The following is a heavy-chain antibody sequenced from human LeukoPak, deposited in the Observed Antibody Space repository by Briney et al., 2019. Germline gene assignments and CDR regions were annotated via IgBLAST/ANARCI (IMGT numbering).Heavy chain of an antibody. Sequence: PGGSLRLSCAPSGFTFNTYAMSWVRQAPGKGLEWVSAISGSGGSTYYADSVKGRFTISRDNSKNMLYLQMNSLRAEDTAVYYCAKDRTSTALVTRWGPYFDYWGQGTLVTVSS. V-gene: IGHV3-23*01. J-gene: IGHJ4*02. CDR1: GFTFNTYA. CDR3: AKDRTSTALVTRWGPYFDY. CDR2: ISGSGGST. D-gene: IGHD5-18*01.